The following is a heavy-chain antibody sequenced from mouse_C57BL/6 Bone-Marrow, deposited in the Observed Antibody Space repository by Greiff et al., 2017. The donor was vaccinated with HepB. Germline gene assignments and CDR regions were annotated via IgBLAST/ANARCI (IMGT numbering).Heavy chain of an antibody. Sequence: EVKLVESGGGLVQPGGSLKLSCAASGFTFSDYYMYWVRQTPEKRLEWVAYISNGGGSTYYPDTVKGRFTISRDNAKNTLYLQMSRLKSEDTAMYYCARRYFDVWGTGITVTVSS. J-gene: IGHJ1*03. V-gene: IGHV5-12*01. CDR3: ARRYFDV. CDR2: ISNGGGST. CDR1: GFTFSDYY.